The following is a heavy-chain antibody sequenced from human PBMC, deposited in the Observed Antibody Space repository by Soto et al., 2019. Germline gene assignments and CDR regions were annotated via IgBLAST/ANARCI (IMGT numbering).Heavy chain of an antibody. J-gene: IGHJ6*02. D-gene: IGHD6-6*01. CDR2: IIPIFGTA. CDR3: ARREYSSSPGADYYYGMDV. CDR1: GGTFSSYA. Sequence: ASVKVSCKASGGTFSSYAISWVRQAPGQGLEWMGGIIPIFGTANYAQKFQGRVTITADESTSTAYMELSSLRSEDTAVYYCARREYSSSPGADYYYGMDVWGQGTTVTVSS. V-gene: IGHV1-69*13.